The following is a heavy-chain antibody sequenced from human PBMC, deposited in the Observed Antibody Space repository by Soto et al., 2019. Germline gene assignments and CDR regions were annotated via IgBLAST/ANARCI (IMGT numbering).Heavy chain of an antibody. V-gene: IGHV4-34*01. CDR3: ARGWYYYDSTGYYYTTTLDY. D-gene: IGHD3-22*01. CDR2: INHTGTT. Sequence: SETLSLTCAVYGESFNGYYWTWIRQPPGKGLEYIGEINHTGTTKYNPSLRSRLSFSVDTSKNQFSLQLSSMTAADTAVYYCARGWYYYDSTGYYYTTTLDYWGQGTLVTV. J-gene: IGHJ4*02. CDR1: GESFNGYY.